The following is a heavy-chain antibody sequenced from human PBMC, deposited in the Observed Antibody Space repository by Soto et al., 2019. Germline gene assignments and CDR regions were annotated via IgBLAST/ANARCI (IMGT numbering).Heavy chain of an antibody. V-gene: IGHV3-11*06. CDR1: GFTFSDYY. CDR3: ARVSRLTDVVDY. D-gene: IGHD2-15*01. J-gene: IGHJ4*02. Sequence: LRLSCAASGFTFSDYYMSWIRQAPGKGLEWVSYISSSSSYTNYADSVKGRFTISRDNAKNSLYLQMNSLRAEDTAVYYCARVSRLTDVVDYWGQGTLVTVSS. CDR2: ISSSSSYT.